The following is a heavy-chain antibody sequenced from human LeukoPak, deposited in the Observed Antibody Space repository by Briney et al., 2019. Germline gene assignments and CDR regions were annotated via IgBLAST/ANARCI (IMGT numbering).Heavy chain of an antibody. V-gene: IGHV3-11*01. CDR3: ARVFSSSWYPYYYYGMDV. CDR1: GFTFSDYY. Sequence: GGSLRLSYAASGFTFSDYYMSWIRQAPGKGLEWVSYISSSGSTIYYADSVKGRFTISRDNAKNSLYLQMNSLRAEDTAVYYCARVFSSSWYPYYYYGMDVWGQGTTVTVSS. D-gene: IGHD6-13*01. J-gene: IGHJ6*02. CDR2: ISSSGSTI.